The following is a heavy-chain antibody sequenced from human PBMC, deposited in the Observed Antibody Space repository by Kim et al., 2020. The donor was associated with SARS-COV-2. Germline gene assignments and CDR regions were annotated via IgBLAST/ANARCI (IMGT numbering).Heavy chain of an antibody. D-gene: IGHD6-6*01. CDR2: ISSSGSTI. V-gene: IGHV3-48*03. CDR1: GFTFSSYE. Sequence: GGSLRLSCVASGFTFSSYEMNWVRQAPGKGLEWVSYISSSGSTIYYADSVKGRFTISRDNAKNSLYLQMNSLRAEDTAVYYCARIRIAARPYDYWGQGTLVTVSS. J-gene: IGHJ4*02. CDR3: ARIRIAARPYDY.